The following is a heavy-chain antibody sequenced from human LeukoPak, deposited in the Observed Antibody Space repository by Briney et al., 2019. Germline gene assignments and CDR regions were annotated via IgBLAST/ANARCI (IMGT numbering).Heavy chain of an antibody. CDR3: AKDFKVGYSPPIFDY. J-gene: IGHJ4*02. Sequence: GGSLRLSCAASGFTFSSYGMSWVRQAPGKGLEWVSAISGSGGSTYYADSVKGRFTISRDNAKNSLYLQMSSLRTEDTALYYCAKDFKVGYSPPIFDYWGQGTLVTVSS. CDR1: GFTFSSYG. D-gene: IGHD4-11*01. V-gene: IGHV3-23*01. CDR2: ISGSGGST.